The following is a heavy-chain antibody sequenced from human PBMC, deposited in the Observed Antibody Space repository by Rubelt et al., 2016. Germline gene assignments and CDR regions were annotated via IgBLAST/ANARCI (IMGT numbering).Heavy chain of an antibody. J-gene: IGHJ3*02. Sequence: QLQLQESGPGLVKPSETLPLTCTVSGGSISSSIYYWGWIRQPPGKGLEWIGTVFYSGSTQSNPVLSGRVTISVVTSKNQFSLKLTSVTAADTAVYYGARHKVRDDNSGWGRAFEIWGQGTMVTVSS. CDR2: VFYSGST. CDR1: GGSISSSIYY. D-gene: IGHD3-22*01. V-gene: IGHV4-39*01. CDR3: ARHKVRDDNSGWGRAFEI.